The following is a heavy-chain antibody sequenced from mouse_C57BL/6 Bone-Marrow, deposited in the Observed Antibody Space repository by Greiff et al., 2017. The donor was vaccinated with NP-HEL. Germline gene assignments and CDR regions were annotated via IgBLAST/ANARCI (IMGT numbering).Heavy chain of an antibody. V-gene: IGHV14-4*01. CDR3: TTGGSSPYAMDY. J-gene: IGHJ4*01. D-gene: IGHD1-1*01. CDR1: GFNIKDDY. Sequence: EVQLQQSGAELVRPGASVKLSCTVSGFNIKDDYMPWVKQRPEQGLEWIGWIDPENGDTEYASKFQGKAPITADTSSNTAYLQLSSLTSEDTAVYYCTTGGSSPYAMDYWGQGTSVTVSS. CDR2: IDPENGDT.